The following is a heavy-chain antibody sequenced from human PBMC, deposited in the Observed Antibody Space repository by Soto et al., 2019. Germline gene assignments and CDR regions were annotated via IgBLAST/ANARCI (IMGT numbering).Heavy chain of an antibody. CDR3: AKDFFPVGPDYYYYGMDV. V-gene: IGHV3-30*18. J-gene: IGHJ6*02. CDR1: GFTFSSYG. D-gene: IGHD3-10*01. Sequence: HPGGSLRLSCAASGFTFSSYGMHWVRQAPGKGLEWVAVISYDGSNKYYADSVKGRFTISRDNSKNTLYLQMNSLRAEDTAVYYCAKDFFPVGPDYYYYGMDVWGQGTTVTVSS. CDR2: ISYDGSNK.